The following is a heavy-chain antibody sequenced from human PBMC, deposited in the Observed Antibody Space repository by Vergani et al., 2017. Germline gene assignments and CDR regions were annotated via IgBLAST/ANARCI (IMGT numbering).Heavy chain of an antibody. CDR2: ISWNGGST. V-gene: IGHV3-20*04. CDR1: GFTFDDDG. J-gene: IGHJ4*02. CDR3: ARSIFGVAGGY. Sequence: EVQLVESGGGVVRPGGSLRLSCAASGFTFDDDGMSWVGQAPGKGLEWVSGISWNGGSTVYADSVKGRFTISRDNAKISLYLQMNSLRAADTALYYCARSIFGVAGGYWGQGTLVTVSS. D-gene: IGHD3-3*01.